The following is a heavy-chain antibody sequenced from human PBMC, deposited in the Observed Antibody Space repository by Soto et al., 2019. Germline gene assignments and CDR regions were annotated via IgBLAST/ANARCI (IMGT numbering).Heavy chain of an antibody. J-gene: IGHJ4*02. CDR1: GFSLGSYA. D-gene: IGHD3-3*01. CDR2: ISGSDGKT. V-gene: IGHV3-23*01. Sequence: SXRLSFAASGFSLGSYALSWVRQAPGKGLEWVSTISGSDGKTFYADSVKGRFSISRDTSQNTLYLQMNSLRADDTAIYYCARWSYLDYWGQGTRVTVSS. CDR3: ARWSYLDY.